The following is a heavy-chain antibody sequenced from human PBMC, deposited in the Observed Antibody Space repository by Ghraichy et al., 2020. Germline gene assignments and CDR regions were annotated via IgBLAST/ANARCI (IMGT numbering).Heavy chain of an antibody. CDR1: GGSFSGYY. D-gene: IGHD2-2*02. CDR3: ARFTEGYCSSTSCYRGRGYYFDY. CDR2: INHSGST. V-gene: IGHV4-34*01. J-gene: IGHJ4*02. Sequence: SETLSLTCAVYGGSFSGYYWSWIRQPPGKGLEWIGEINHSGSTNYNPSLKSRVTISVDTSKNQFSLKLSSVTAADTAVYYCARFTEGYCSSTSCYRGRGYYFDYWGQGTLVTVSS.